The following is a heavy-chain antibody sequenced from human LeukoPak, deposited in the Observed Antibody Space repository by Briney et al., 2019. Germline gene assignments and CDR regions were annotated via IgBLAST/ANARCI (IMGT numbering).Heavy chain of an antibody. CDR1: GGSISSGGYY. CDR2: IYYSGST. V-gene: IGHV4-31*03. CDR3: ARGLASMDYDILTGYATFDY. J-gene: IGHJ4*02. D-gene: IGHD3-9*01. Sequence: SETLSLTCTVSGGSISSGGYYWSWIRQHPGKGLEWIGYIYYSGSTYYNPSLKSRVTISVDTSKNQFSLKLSSVTAADTAVYYCARGLASMDYDILTGYATFDYWGQGTLVTVSS.